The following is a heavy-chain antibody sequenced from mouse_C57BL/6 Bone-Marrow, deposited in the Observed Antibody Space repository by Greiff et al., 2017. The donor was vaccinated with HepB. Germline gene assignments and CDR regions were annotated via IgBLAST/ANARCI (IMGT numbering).Heavy chain of an antibody. Sequence: EVQLQQSGPELVKPGASVKISCKASGYTFTDYYMNWVKQSHGKSLEWIGDINPNNGGTSYNQKFKGKATLTVDKSSSKAYMELRSLTSEDSAVYYCARSGEGNGYFDVWGTGTTVTVSS. J-gene: IGHJ1*03. D-gene: IGHD3-1*01. CDR2: INPNNGGT. CDR1: GYTFTDYY. CDR3: ARSGEGNGYFDV. V-gene: IGHV1-26*01.